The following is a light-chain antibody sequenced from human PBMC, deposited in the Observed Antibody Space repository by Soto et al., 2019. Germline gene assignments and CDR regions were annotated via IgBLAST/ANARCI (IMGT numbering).Light chain of an antibody. V-gene: IGKV3-20*01. Sequence: EIVLTQSPGTLSLSPWERATLSCRASQSVSSNLAWYQQKPGQAPRLLIYGASTRATGIPARFSGSGSGTEFTLTISRLEPEDFAVYYCQQYGSSGTFGQGTKVDIK. J-gene: IGKJ1*01. CDR1: QSVSSN. CDR2: GAS. CDR3: QQYGSSGT.